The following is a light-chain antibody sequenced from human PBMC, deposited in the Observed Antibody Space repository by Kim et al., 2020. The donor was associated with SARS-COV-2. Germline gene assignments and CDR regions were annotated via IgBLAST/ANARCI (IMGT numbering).Light chain of an antibody. CDR2: NAS. CDR3: QQRSDWWT. CDR1: QSISSY. V-gene: IGKV3-11*01. J-gene: IGKJ1*01. Sequence: EIVMTQSPATLSLPPGERATLSCRASQSISSYLAWYQQKPGQAPRLLIYNASNRATDIPARFSGSGSGTDFTLTISNLEPEDFAVYYCQQRSDWWTFGQGTKVDIK.